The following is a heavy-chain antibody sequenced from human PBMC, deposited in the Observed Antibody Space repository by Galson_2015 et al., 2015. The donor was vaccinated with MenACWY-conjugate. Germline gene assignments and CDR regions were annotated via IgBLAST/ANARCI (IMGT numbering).Heavy chain of an antibody. CDR1: GGSVSSSSNW. V-gene: IGHV4-39*02. D-gene: IGHD6-19*01. Sequence: SETLSLTCTVSGGSVSSSSNWWGWIRQPPGKGLEWIGSIYYTGNTNYNPSLKSRVSMSVDTSENHFSLKLRSVTTADAAVYFCVRHGSGWYWMDYWGQGTLVTVSS. CDR3: VRHGSGWYWMDY. J-gene: IGHJ4*02. CDR2: IYYTGNT.